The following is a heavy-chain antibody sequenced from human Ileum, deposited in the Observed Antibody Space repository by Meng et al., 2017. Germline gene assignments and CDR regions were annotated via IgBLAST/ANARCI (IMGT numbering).Heavy chain of an antibody. D-gene: IGHD6-19*01. J-gene: IGHJ4*02. V-gene: IGHV6-1*01. CDR3: ARGSYDSGWGY. CDR2: TYYRSRWYN. Sequence: EWMGWTYYRSRWYNDYAEYVKSRININPDTSKNEFSMHLNYVTTEDTDVYYCARGSYDSGWGYWGQGTLVTVSS.